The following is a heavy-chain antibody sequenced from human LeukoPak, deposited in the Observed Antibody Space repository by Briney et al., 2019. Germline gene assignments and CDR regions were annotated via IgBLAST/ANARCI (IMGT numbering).Heavy chain of an antibody. CDR3: ARDRGVDIVVVPAATGFDP. CDR2: ISAYNGNT. Sequence: ASVKVSCKASGYTFTSYGISWVRQAPGQGLEWMGWISAYNGNTNYAQKLQGRVTMTTDTSTSTAYMELRSLRSDDTAVYYCARDRGVDIVVVPAATGFDPWGQGTLVTVSS. D-gene: IGHD2-2*03. CDR1: GYTFTSYG. V-gene: IGHV1-18*01. J-gene: IGHJ5*02.